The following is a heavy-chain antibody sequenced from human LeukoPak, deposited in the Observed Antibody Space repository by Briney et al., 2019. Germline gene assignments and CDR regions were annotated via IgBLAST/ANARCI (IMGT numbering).Heavy chain of an antibody. Sequence: PSETLSLTCTVSGGSISSGGYYWSWVRQPPGTGLEYIGYINNSGGTNYNPSLKSRVTISIDTSKNQFSLRLTSVTAADTAVYYCAKVHLRFSPFDPWGQGTLVTVSS. CDR1: GGSISSGGYY. D-gene: IGHD3-3*01. V-gene: IGHV4-61*08. CDR2: INNSGGT. CDR3: AKVHLRFSPFDP. J-gene: IGHJ5*02.